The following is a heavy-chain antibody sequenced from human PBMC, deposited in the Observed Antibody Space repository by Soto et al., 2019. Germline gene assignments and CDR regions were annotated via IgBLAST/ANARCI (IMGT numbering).Heavy chain of an antibody. V-gene: IGHV4-30-2*01. CDR1: GDSSSTSTHS. Sequence: TPSTTCSFSGDSSSTSTHSSSWIRQPPGKALEWVGFIYRSGVTSYNPSLKSRVSISLDTSRNQCSLKVRSVTAADTAVYYCAGRAYTSGLTFDPWGPGTLVRVSS. CDR2: IYRSGVT. D-gene: IGHD6-19*01. J-gene: IGHJ5*02. CDR3: AGRAYTSGLTFDP.